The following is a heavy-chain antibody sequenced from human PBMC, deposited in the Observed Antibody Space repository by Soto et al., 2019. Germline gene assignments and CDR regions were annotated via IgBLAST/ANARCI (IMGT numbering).Heavy chain of an antibody. CDR1: GFTFDDYA. CDR3: AKDLFQYDFWSGYQK. D-gene: IGHD3-3*01. V-gene: IGHV3-9*01. CDR2: ISWDGGTI. Sequence: EVQLVESGGGLAQPGRSLRLSCATSGFTFDDYAMHWVRQAPGKGLAWVSGISWDGGTIGYADSVKGRFTISRDNAKKSLFMEMNTLRPDDTAIYFCAKDLFQYDFWSGYQKWGQGTLVTVSS. J-gene: IGHJ4*02.